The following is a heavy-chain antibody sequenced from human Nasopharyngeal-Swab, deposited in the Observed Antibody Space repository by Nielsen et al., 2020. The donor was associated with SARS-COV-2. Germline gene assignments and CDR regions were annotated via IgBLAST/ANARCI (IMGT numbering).Heavy chain of an antibody. CDR2: IDPSDSYT. J-gene: IGHJ6*03. CDR3: ARGTRGYYYYYMDV. V-gene: IGHV5-10-1*01. Sequence: GASLKISCKGSGYSFTSSWISWVRQMPGKGLEWMGRIDPSDSYTNYSPSFQGHVTISADKSISTAYLQWSSLKASDTAMYYCARGTRGYYYYYMDVWGKGTTVTVSS. D-gene: IGHD2-2*01. CDR1: GYSFTSSW.